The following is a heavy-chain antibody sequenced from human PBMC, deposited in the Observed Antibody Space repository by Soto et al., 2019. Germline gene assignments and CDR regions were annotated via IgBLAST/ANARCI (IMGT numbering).Heavy chain of an antibody. CDR2: ISAYNGNT. V-gene: IGHV1-18*04. J-gene: IGHJ4*02. CDR1: GYTFTSYY. Sequence: EASVKVSCKASGYTFTSYYMHWVRQAPGQGLEWMGWISAYNGNTNYAQKLQGRVTMTTDTSTSTAYMELRSLRSDDTAVYYCARTETGTTLIDYWGQGTLVTVSS. CDR3: ARTETGTTLIDY. D-gene: IGHD1-1*01.